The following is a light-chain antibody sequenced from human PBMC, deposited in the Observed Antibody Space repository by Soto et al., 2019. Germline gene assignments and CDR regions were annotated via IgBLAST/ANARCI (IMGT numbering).Light chain of an antibody. J-gene: IGKJ5*01. V-gene: IGKV3-15*01. CDR1: QSVSSN. CDR3: QQYGSLIT. CDR2: GAS. Sequence: EIVMTQSPATLSVSPGERATLSCRASQSVSSNLAWYQQKPGQAPRLLIYGASTRATGIPDRFSGSGSGTDFTLTISRLEPEDFAVYYCQQYGSLITFGQRTRLE.